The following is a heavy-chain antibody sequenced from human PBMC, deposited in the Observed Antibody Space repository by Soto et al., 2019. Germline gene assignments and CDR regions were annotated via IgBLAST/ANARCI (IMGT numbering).Heavy chain of an antibody. J-gene: IGHJ4*02. V-gene: IGHV3-7*03. CDR3: AGWGGHDSNY. Sequence: EVQLLGSGGGLVQPGGSLRLSCVASGFRFSSYWMNWVRQTPGMGLEWVANIDPDGRVGSYVDSVKGRFTTSRDNAKNSLYLQKNSLGADDTAVYFCAGWGGHDSNYWGQGILVTVSS. CDR1: GFRFSSYW. CDR2: IDPDGRVG. D-gene: IGHD3-16*01.